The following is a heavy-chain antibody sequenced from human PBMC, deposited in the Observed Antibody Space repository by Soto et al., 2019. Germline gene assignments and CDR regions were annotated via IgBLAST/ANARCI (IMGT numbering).Heavy chain of an antibody. Sequence: GGSLRLSCAASGFTVSSNYMSWVRQAPGKGLEWVSVIYSGGSTYYADSVKGRFTISRDNSKNTLYLQMNSLRAEDTAVYYCASRIFSGSGSFKVRADEDYYYYGMDVWGQGTTVTVSS. CDR2: IYSGGST. CDR1: GFTVSSNY. D-gene: IGHD3-10*01. CDR3: ASRIFSGSGSFKVRADEDYYYYGMDV. V-gene: IGHV3-53*01. J-gene: IGHJ6*02.